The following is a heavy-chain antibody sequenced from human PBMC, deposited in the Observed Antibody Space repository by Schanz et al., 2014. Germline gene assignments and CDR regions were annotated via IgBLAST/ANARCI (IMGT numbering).Heavy chain of an antibody. V-gene: IGHV1-3*01. CDR2: INAGTGNT. D-gene: IGHD6-13*01. CDR3: ARSGSSNWYVFGY. Sequence: QVQLVQSGAEVKKPGASVKVSCKASGYSFTPFPIHWVRQAPGQRLEWMGWINAGTGNTEYSQKFQGRVTITRDTLASAAYMEVSSLRSEDTAVYYCARSGSSNWYVFGYWGQGTLVTVSS. CDR1: GYSFTPFP. J-gene: IGHJ4*02.